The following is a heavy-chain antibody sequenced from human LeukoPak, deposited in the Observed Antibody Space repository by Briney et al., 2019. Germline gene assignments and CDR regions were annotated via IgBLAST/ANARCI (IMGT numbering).Heavy chain of an antibody. D-gene: IGHD3-22*01. CDR3: AKTYYDSSGYSIDY. V-gene: IGHV3-30*18. J-gene: IGHJ4*02. Sequence: GGSLRLSCAASGFTFSSYGMHWVRQAPGMGLEWVAVISYDGSNKYFADSVKGRFTISRDNSKNTLYLQMNSLRAEDTAVYYCAKTYYDSSGYSIDYWGQGILVTVSS. CDR2: ISYDGSNK. CDR1: GFTFSSYG.